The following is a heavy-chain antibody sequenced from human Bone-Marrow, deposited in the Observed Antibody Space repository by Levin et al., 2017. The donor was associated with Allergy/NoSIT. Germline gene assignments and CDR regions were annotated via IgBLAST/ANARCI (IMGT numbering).Heavy chain of an antibody. CDR2: VYSGGST. CDR3: ARADFFDSGRNFDY. V-gene: IGHV4-59*01. CDR1: GGSTNSYY. J-gene: IGHJ4*02. Sequence: SETLSLTCTVSGGSTNSYYWTWLRQPPGKTLEWIGYVYSGGSTNYNPSLKSRVTMSIDTSKNQFSLKLTSVTAADTAVYYCARADFFDSGRNFDYWGQGTLVTVSS. D-gene: IGHD3-10*01.